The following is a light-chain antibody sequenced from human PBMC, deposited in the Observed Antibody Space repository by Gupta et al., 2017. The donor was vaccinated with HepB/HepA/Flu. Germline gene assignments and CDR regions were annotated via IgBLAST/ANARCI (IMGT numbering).Light chain of an antibody. CDR3: QKYDNWRPLT. V-gene: IGKV3-15*01. Sequence: EIGMTQSPATLSVPPGERATLSCRASQSVNNNLAWYQQRPGQAPSLLISGAATRAAGIPARFSDSGSGTEFTLTISSRQSEDFAIYYCQKYDNWRPLTFGEGTKVEIK. CDR1: QSVNNN. CDR2: GAA. J-gene: IGKJ4*01.